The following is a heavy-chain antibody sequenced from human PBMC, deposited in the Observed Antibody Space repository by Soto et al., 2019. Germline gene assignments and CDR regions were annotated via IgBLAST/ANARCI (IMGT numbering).Heavy chain of an antibody. CDR2: ISSSSSYI. Sequence: GGSLRLSCAASGFTFSSYSMNLVRQAPGKGLEWVSSISSSSSYIYYADSVKGRFTISRDNAKNSLYLQMNSLRAEDTAVYYCARDCITMVRGVPTYYGMDVWGQGTTVTVSS. CDR3: ARDCITMVRGVPTYYGMDV. D-gene: IGHD3-10*01. V-gene: IGHV3-21*01. CDR1: GFTFSSYS. J-gene: IGHJ6*02.